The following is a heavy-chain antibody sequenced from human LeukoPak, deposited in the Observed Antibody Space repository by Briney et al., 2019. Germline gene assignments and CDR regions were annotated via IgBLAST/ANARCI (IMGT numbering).Heavy chain of an antibody. Sequence: GGSLRLSCAASGFTFSSYWMSWVRQAPGKGLEWVANIKQDGSEKYYVDSVKGRFTISRDNAKNSLYLQMNSQRAEDTAVYYCARDWPGVAARPNWFDPWGQGTLVTVSS. CDR1: GFTFSSYW. CDR3: ARDWPGVAARPNWFDP. J-gene: IGHJ5*02. CDR2: IKQDGSEK. V-gene: IGHV3-7*01. D-gene: IGHD6-6*01.